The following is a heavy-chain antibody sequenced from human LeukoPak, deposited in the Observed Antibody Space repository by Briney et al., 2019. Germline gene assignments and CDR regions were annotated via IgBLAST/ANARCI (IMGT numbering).Heavy chain of an antibody. CDR2: INPNSGGT. Sequence: ASVKVSCKASGYTFTGYYMHWVRQAPGQGLEWMGWINPNSGGTNYARKFQGRVTMTRDTSISTAYMELSRLRSDDTAVYYCALGMTTVRDWFDPWGQGTLVTVSS. D-gene: IGHD4-11*01. CDR3: ALGMTTVRDWFDP. CDR1: GYTFTGYY. J-gene: IGHJ5*02. V-gene: IGHV1-2*02.